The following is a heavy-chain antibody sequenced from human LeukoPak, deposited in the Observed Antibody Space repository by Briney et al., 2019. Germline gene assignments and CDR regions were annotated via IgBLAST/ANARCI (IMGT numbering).Heavy chain of an antibody. CDR1: GGSISSGSYY. D-gene: IGHD6-19*01. CDR2: IYYSGST. J-gene: IGHJ4*02. Sequence: ASETLSLTCTVSGGSISSGSYYWGWIRQPPGKGLEWIGSIYYSGSTYYNPSLKSRVTISVDTSKNQFSLKLSSVTAADTAVYYCARVGGRIAVAGTVDYWGQGTLVTVSS. V-gene: IGHV4-39*07. CDR3: ARVGGRIAVAGTVDY.